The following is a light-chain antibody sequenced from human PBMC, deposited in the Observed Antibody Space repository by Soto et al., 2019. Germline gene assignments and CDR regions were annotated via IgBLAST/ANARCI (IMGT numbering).Light chain of an antibody. Sequence: GDRVTITCRASQSISSWLAWYQQKPGKAPKLLIYDASSLESGVPSRFSGSGSGTEFTPTISSLQPDDFATYYCQQYNSYPYTFGQGTKVDIK. CDR1: QSISSW. J-gene: IGKJ2*01. CDR2: DAS. CDR3: QQYNSYPYT. V-gene: IGKV1-5*01.